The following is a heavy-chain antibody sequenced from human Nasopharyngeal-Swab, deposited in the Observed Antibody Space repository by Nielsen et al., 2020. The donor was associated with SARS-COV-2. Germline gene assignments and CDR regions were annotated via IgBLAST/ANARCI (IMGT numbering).Heavy chain of an antibody. Sequence: SETLSLTCTVSGGSISSSNYYWGWIRQPPGEGLEWIGSIYYSGSTYYNPSLKSRVTISVDTSKNQFSLKLSSVTAAETAVYYCARHEIFTIFGVGDFPDAFDIWGQGTMVTVSS. V-gene: IGHV4-39*01. J-gene: IGHJ3*02. D-gene: IGHD3-3*01. CDR1: GGSISSSNYY. CDR2: IYYSGST. CDR3: ARHEIFTIFGVGDFPDAFDI.